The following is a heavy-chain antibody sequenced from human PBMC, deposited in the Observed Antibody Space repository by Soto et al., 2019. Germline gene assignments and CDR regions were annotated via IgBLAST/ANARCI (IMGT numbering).Heavy chain of an antibody. D-gene: IGHD2-8*01. CDR1: GYTFTSYY. CDR3: ARVMDCTNGVCYSPSYYYGMDV. J-gene: IGHJ6*02. CDR2: INPSGGST. Sequence: ASVKVSCKASGYTFTSYYMHWVRQAPGQGLEWMGIINPSGGSTSYAQKFQGRVTMTRDTSTSTVYMELSSLRSEDTAVYYCARVMDCTNGVCYSPSYYYGMDVWGQGTTVTVSS. V-gene: IGHV1-46*01.